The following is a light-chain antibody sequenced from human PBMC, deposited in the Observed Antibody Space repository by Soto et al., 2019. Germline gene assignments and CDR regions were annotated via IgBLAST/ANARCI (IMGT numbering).Light chain of an antibody. V-gene: IGLV2-11*01. CDR3: CSYAGSYTWV. J-gene: IGLJ3*02. CDR1: SSDVGGYNY. Sequence: QSALTQPRSVSGSPEQSVTISCTRTSSDVGGYNYVSGYQQHPGKAPKLMIYDVSKRPSGVPDRFSGSKSGNTASLTISGLQAEDEADYYCCSYAGSYTWVFGGGTKVTVL. CDR2: DVS.